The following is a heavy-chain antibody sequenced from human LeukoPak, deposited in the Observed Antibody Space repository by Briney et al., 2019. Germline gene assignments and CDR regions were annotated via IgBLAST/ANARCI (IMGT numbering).Heavy chain of an antibody. CDR3: ASYSGYDPDLNWFDP. D-gene: IGHD5-12*01. Sequence: SVKVSCKASGGTFSSYAISWVRQAPGQGLEWMGGIIPIFGTANYAQKFQGRVTITTDESTSTAYMELSSLRSEDTAVYYCASYSGYDPDLNWFDPWGQGTLVTVSS. CDR1: GGTFSSYA. CDR2: IIPIFGTA. J-gene: IGHJ5*02. V-gene: IGHV1-69*05.